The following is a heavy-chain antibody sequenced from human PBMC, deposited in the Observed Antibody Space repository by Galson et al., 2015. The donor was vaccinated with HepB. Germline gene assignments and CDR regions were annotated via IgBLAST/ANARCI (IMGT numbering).Heavy chain of an antibody. Sequence: SLRLSCAASGLSATTNYMHWVRQAAGKGLEWVSVLYSGGATYYGDSVKDRFTISRDDSKNTVYLQLNSLRAEDTAVYYCARGRDGYNWGVFDIWGQGTMVTVTS. D-gene: IGHD5-24*01. V-gene: IGHV3-66*02. CDR2: LYSGGAT. J-gene: IGHJ3*02. CDR1: GLSATTNY. CDR3: ARGRDGYNWGVFDI.